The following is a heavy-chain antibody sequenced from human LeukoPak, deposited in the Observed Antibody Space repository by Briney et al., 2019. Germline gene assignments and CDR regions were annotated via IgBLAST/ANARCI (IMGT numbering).Heavy chain of an antibody. D-gene: IGHD3/OR15-3a*01. V-gene: IGHV4-34*01. CDR1: GESFSGYY. CDR3: ARGWTFDP. CDR2: INHSGST. J-gene: IGHJ5*02. Sequence: SETLSLTCAVYGESFSGYYWSWLRQPPGKGLQWLGEINHSGSTNYNPSLKSRVTISVDTSKNQFSLKLSSVTAADTAVYYCARGWTFDPWGQGTLVTVSS.